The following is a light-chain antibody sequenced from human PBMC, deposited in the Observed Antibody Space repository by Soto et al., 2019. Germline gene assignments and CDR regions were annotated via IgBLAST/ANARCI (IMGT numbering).Light chain of an antibody. Sequence: EIVLTQSPGTLSLSPGERATLSCRASQSVNGNYLAWYQQRPGQAPRLLIYVASNRAAGVADRFSGSGSVTDFTLTISRLEPEDFAVYYCHQYASLPITFGQGTRLQIK. CDR2: VAS. CDR3: HQYASLPIT. J-gene: IGKJ5*01. CDR1: QSVNGNY. V-gene: IGKV3-20*01.